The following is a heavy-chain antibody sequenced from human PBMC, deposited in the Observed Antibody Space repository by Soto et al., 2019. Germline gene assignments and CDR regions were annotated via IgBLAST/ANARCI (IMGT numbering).Heavy chain of an antibody. J-gene: IGHJ4*02. Sequence: GESLKISCKGSGYSFAGYWITWVRQKPGKGLEWMGRIDPSDSQTYYSPSFQGQVTVSADKSINTAYLQWSSLQPSDTAMYYCARQRWDSSGYYSGPFDSWGQGTLVTVSS. V-gene: IGHV5-10-1*04. CDR3: ARQRWDSSGYYSGPFDS. CDR1: GYSFAGYW. D-gene: IGHD3-22*01. CDR2: IDPSDSQT.